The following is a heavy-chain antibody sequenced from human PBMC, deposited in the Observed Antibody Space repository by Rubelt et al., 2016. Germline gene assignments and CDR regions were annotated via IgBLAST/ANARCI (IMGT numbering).Heavy chain of an antibody. CDR1: GFTFSSYG. D-gene: IGHD1-26*01. Sequence: VQLVESGGGLVQPGGSLRLSCAASGFTFSSYGMHWVRQAPGKGLEWVAVISYDGSNKYFADSVEGRVTISRENSKNTLYLQMNSLRAEDTAVYYCAKERAHSGSPYFDYWGQEPWSPSPQ. CDR3: AKERAHSGSPYFDY. J-gene: IGHJ4*01. V-gene: IGHV3-30*18. CDR2: ISYDGSNK.